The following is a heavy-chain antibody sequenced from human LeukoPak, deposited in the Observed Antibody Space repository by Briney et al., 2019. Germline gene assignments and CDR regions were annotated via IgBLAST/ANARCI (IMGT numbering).Heavy chain of an antibody. D-gene: IGHD3-22*01. V-gene: IGHV7-4-1*02. CDR3: AREMIVVVTKDWYFDL. J-gene: IGHJ2*01. Sequence: ASVKVSCKASGYTFTSYAMNWVRQAPGQGLEWMGWINTNTGNPTYAQGFTGRFVFSLDTSVSTAYLQISSLKAEDTAVYYCAREMIVVVTKDWYFDLWGRGTLVTVSS. CDR2: INTNTGNP. CDR1: GYTFTSYA.